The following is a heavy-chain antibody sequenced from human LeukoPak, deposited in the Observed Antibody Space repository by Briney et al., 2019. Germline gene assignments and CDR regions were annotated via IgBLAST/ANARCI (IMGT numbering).Heavy chain of an antibody. V-gene: IGHV4-59*12. CDR3: ARDPYDFWSGFHWFDP. D-gene: IGHD3-3*01. CDR2: IYYSGTT. J-gene: IGHJ5*02. Sequence: KASETLSLTCTVSGGSISSYYWSWVRQPPGKGLEWIGYIYYSGTTYYNPSLKSRVTMSVDTSKNQFSLKLSSVTAADTAMYYCARDPYDFWSGFHWFDPWGQGTLVTVSS. CDR1: GGSISSYY.